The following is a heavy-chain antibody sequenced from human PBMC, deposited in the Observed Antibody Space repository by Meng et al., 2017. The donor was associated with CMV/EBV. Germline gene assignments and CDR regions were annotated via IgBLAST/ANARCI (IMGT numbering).Heavy chain of an antibody. D-gene: IGHD2-8*01. Sequence: VTSYHVHWLRQAPGQGLEWVGMINPADGGPTYAQRFQGRVTMTSDTSTSTVYMDLRSLRSDDTALYFCAREYCTTYRCSYNPHWYDPWGQGTLVTVSS. V-gene: IGHV1-46*01. CDR2: INPADGGP. CDR1: VTSYH. J-gene: IGHJ5*02. CDR3: AREYCTTYRCSYNPHWYDP.